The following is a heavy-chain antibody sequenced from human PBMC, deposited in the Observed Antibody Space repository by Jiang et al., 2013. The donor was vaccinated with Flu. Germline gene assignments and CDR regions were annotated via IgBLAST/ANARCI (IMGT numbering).Heavy chain of an antibody. CDR1: GDSVSSNSAA. CDR2: TYYRSKWYN. Sequence: QTLSLTCAISGDSVSSNSAAWNWIRQSPSRGLEWLGRTYYRSKWYNDYAVSVKSRITINPDTSKNQFSLQLNSVTPEDTAVYYCARGYGSGSYLGYYGMDVWGQGTTVTVSS. D-gene: IGHD3-10*01. V-gene: IGHV6-1*01. J-gene: IGHJ6*02. CDR3: ARGYGSGSYLGYYGMDV.